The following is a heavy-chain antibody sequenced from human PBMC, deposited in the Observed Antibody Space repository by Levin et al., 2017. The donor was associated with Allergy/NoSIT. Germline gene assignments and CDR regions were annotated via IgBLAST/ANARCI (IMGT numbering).Heavy chain of an antibody. CDR3: AKDGGDTAAGFDY. CDR1: GFTFDDYA. D-gene: IGHD6-13*01. Sequence: SLKISCAASGFTFDDYAMHWVRQAPGKGLEWVSGISWNSGSIGYADSVKGRFTISRDNAKNSLYLQMNSLRAEDTALYYCAKDGGDTAAGFDYWGQGTLVTVSS. CDR2: ISWNSGSI. J-gene: IGHJ4*02. V-gene: IGHV3-9*01.